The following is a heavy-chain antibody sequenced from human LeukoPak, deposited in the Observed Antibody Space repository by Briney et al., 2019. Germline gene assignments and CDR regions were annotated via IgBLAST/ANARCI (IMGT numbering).Heavy chain of an antibody. D-gene: IGHD2-21*01. V-gene: IGHV4-39*07. CDR3: ARATLVLIRVAFDI. J-gene: IGHJ3*02. Sequence: PSETLSLTCTVSGGSISSSSYYWGWIRQPPGKGLEWIGSIYYSGSTYYNPSLKSRVTISVDTSKNQFSLKLSSVTAADTAVYYCARATLVLIRVAFDIWGQGTMVTVSS. CDR2: IYYSGST. CDR1: GGSISSSSYY.